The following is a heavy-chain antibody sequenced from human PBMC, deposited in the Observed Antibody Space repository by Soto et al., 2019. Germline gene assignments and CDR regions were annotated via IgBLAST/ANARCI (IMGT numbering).Heavy chain of an antibody. CDR3: ARVRIAATPVDP. CDR1: GNTITGYY. Sequence: QVQLVQSGAEVKKPGASVKVSCRASGNTITGYYMHWVRQAPGQGLEWMGWINPDSGDTKYAQRFKGRVTMTRDTSINTAYMELNRLRSDDTAVYYWARVRIAATPVDPWGQGTLVTVSS. V-gene: IGHV1-2*02. D-gene: IGHD6-13*01. J-gene: IGHJ5*02. CDR2: INPDSGDT.